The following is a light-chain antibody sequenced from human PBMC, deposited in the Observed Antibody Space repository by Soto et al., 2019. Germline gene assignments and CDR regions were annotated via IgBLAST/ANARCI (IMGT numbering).Light chain of an antibody. CDR3: QSYDSSLNGYV. V-gene: IGLV1-40*01. CDR1: SSNIGAGYY. Sequence: QSVLTQPPSVSGSPGQGVIISCTGSSSNIGAGYYVHWYQQLPRTAPKLLIYSSVNRPSGVPDRFSASKSGTSASLAITGLRPEDEADYYCQSYDSSLNGYVFGTGTKLTVL. CDR2: SSV. J-gene: IGLJ1*01.